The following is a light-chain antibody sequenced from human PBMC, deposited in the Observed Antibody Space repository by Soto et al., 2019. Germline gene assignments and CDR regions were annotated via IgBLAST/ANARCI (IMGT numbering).Light chain of an antibody. J-gene: IGKJ2*01. V-gene: IGKV1-5*01. CDR3: QQYTNSNNPWM. Sequence: GDIVTITCLASQTISTRMAWYQQKPGKAPKLLVYDASTLQSGVASRISGSGSGTEFTLIISGLQPDDSATYYCQQYTNSNNPWMVGQGTKVYSK. CDR1: QTISTR. CDR2: DAS.